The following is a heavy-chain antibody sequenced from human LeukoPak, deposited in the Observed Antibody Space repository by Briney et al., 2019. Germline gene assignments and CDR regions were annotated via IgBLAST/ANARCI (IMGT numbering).Heavy chain of an antibody. CDR2: IIPIFGTA. Sequence: SVKVSCKASGGTFSSYAISWERQAPGQGLEWMGGIIPIFGTANYAQKFQGRVTITADESTSTAYMELSSLRSEDTAVYYCASKYSSSWYPPGYFQHWGQGTLVTVSS. CDR1: GGTFSSYA. D-gene: IGHD6-13*01. CDR3: ASKYSSSWYPPGYFQH. V-gene: IGHV1-69*13. J-gene: IGHJ1*01.